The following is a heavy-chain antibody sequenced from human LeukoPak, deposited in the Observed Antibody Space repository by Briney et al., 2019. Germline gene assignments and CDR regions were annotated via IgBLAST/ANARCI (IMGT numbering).Heavy chain of an antibody. CDR3: AKPIVGATRGLFDY. CDR1: GFTFSSYG. CDR2: ISYDGSNK. Sequence: GRSLRLSCAASGFTFSSYGMHWVRQAPGKGLEWVAVISYDGSNKYYADSVKGRFTISRDNSKNTLYLQMNSLRAEDTAVYYCAKPIVGATRGLFDYWGQGTLVTVSS. D-gene: IGHD1-26*01. J-gene: IGHJ4*02. V-gene: IGHV3-30*18.